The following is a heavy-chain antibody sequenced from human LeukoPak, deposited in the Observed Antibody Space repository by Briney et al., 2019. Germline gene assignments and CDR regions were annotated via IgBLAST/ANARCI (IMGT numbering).Heavy chain of an antibody. CDR3: ARGFDSKSTYFDF. J-gene: IGHJ4*02. Sequence: PSETLSLTCTVSGGSISNSYWNWIRQPPGKGLEWVGYIYYSGTTKYNPSLTSRVTISVGTSKNQFSLRLTSVTAADTAVYYCARGFDSKSTYFDFWGQGTLVTVSS. CDR1: GGSISNSY. V-gene: IGHV4-59*01. D-gene: IGHD5-12*01. CDR2: IYYSGTT.